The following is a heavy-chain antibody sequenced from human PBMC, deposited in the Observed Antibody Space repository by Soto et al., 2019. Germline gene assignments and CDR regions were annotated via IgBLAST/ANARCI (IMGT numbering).Heavy chain of an antibody. D-gene: IGHD3-3*01. CDR2: MNVNTDST. Sequence: QVQLVQSGAEVRTPGSSLTVSCKAIGFAFTTNDIHWVRQAPGQRLEWMGWMNVNTDSTDSAEEFEGRLLMTWKTSISKAYLELTDLASKDTAVYYCAREVVEVASIRLDPWGQGTHVTVS. J-gene: IGHJ5*02. V-gene: IGHV1-8*02. CDR1: GFAFTTND. CDR3: AREVVEVASIRLDP.